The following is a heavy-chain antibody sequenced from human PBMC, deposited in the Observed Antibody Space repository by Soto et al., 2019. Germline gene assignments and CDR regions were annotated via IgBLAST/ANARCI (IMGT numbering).Heavy chain of an antibody. V-gene: IGHV3-21*04. D-gene: IGHD3-9*01. J-gene: IGHJ4*02. Sequence: EVQVVESGGGLVKPGGSLRLSCAASGFTFSRHIMNWVRQAPGKGLEWVSTISSSSTYIYYADSVKGRFTISRDNAKNSLYLQMNSLRAEDTAVYYCAKVTGYYMDHWGQGTLVTVSS. CDR1: GFTFSRHI. CDR2: ISSSSTYI. CDR3: AKVTGYYMDH.